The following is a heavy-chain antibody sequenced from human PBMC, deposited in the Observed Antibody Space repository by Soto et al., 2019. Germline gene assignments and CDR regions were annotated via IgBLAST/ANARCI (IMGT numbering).Heavy chain of an antibody. CDR3: AKGDNLGPKTGYAFDP. CDR1: GDSVSSNTAS. CDR2: TYFRSRWYN. D-gene: IGHD5-12*01. J-gene: IGHJ5*02. Sequence: SQTLSLTCAISGDSVSSNTASWNWIRQSPSRGLEWLGRTYFRSRWYNDYAVSVKSRIIINPDTSNNQFSLQLNSVTPEDTAVYFCAKGDNLGPKTGYAFDPWGQGIMVTISS. V-gene: IGHV6-1*01.